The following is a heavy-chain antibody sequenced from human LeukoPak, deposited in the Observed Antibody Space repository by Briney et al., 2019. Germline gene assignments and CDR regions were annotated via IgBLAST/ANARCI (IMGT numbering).Heavy chain of an antibody. Sequence: AASVKVSCKASGGTFSSYAISWVRRAPGQGLEWMGGIIPIFGTANYAQKFQGRVTITADESTSTAYMELSSLRSEDTAVYYCARVGEYYDILTGYGYWGQGTLVTVSS. V-gene: IGHV1-69*13. D-gene: IGHD3-9*01. J-gene: IGHJ4*02. CDR1: GGTFSSYA. CDR2: IIPIFGTA. CDR3: ARVGEYYDILTGYGY.